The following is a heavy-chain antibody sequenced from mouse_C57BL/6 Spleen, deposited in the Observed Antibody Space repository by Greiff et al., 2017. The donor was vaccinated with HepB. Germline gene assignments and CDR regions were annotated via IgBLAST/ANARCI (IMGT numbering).Heavy chain of an antibody. J-gene: IGHJ4*01. CDR2: ISSGSSTI. V-gene: IGHV5-17*01. D-gene: IGHD2-3*01. CDR3: ARPDGYYYAMDY. Sequence: EVKLVESGGGLVKPGGSLKLSCAASGFTFSDYGMHWVRQAPEKGLEWVAYISSGSSTIYYAATVKGRFTISRDNAKNTLFLQMTSLRSEDTAMYYCARPDGYYYAMDYWGQGTSVTVSS. CDR1: GFTFSDYG.